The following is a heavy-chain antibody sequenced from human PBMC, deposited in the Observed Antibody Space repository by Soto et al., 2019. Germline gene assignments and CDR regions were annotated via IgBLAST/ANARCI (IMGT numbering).Heavy chain of an antibody. CDR1: VGSISSYY. V-gene: IGHV4-59*01. J-gene: IGHJ5*02. Sequence: PSETLSLTCTVSVGSISSYYWSWIRQPPGKGLEWIGYIYYSGSTNYNPSLKSRVTISVDTSKNQCSLKLSSVTAADTAVYYCARSYYYDSSGYPGNWFDPWGQGTLVTVSS. D-gene: IGHD3-22*01. CDR2: IYYSGST. CDR3: ARSYYYDSSGYPGNWFDP.